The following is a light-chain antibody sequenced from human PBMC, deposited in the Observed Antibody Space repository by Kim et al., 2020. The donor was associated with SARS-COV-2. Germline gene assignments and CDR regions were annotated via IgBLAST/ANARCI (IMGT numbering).Light chain of an antibody. CDR3: QQRSNWPYT. V-gene: IGKV3-11*01. CDR2: DAS. J-gene: IGKJ2*01. Sequence: SLSPGESATLPCRASQSVSRYLAWYQQKPGQAPRRLIYDASNRATGIPARFSGSGSGTDFTLTISSLEPEDFAVYYCQQRSNWPYTFGQGTKLE. CDR1: QSVSRY.